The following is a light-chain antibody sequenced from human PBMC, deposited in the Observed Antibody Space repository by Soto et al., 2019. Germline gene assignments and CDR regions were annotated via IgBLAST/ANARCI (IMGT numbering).Light chain of an antibody. CDR3: QQYDNLAAT. CDR1: QDISNY. Sequence: DSQMTQSPSSLSASVGDRVTITCQASQDISNYLNWYQQKRGKAPKLLIYDASNLETGVPSRFSGSGSGTDSTFTISSLQPEDIATYYCQQYDNLAATFGGGTKVDLK. CDR2: DAS. V-gene: IGKV1-33*01. J-gene: IGKJ4*01.